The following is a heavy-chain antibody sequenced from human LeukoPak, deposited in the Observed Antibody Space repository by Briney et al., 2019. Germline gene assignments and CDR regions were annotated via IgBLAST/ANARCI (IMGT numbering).Heavy chain of an antibody. CDR1: GFTVSSTY. V-gene: IGHV3-66*02. CDR3: ARDSNYDY. CDR2: IYSGGST. Sequence: PGGSLRLSCAASGFTVSSTYMSWVRQAPGKGLEWVSVIYSGGSTYYADSMKGRFTISRDNSKNTLYLQMNSLRAEDTAAYYCARDSNYDYWGQGTLVTVSS. J-gene: IGHJ4*02. D-gene: IGHD6-13*01.